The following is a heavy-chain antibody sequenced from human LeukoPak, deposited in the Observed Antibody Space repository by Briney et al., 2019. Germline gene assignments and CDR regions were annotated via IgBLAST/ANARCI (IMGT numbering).Heavy chain of an antibody. Sequence: GGSLRLSCAASGFTFSSYDMHWVRQATGKGLEWVSAIGTAGDAYYPGSVKGRFTISRENAKNSLYLQMNSLRAGDTAVYYCARAYSSSWPPDYWGQGTLVTVSS. D-gene: IGHD6-13*01. CDR1: GFTFSSYD. V-gene: IGHV3-13*01. CDR3: ARAYSSSWPPDY. CDR2: IGTAGDA. J-gene: IGHJ4*02.